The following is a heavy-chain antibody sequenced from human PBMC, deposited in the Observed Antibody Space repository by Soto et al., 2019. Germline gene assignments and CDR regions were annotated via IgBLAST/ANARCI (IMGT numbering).Heavy chain of an antibody. V-gene: IGHV3-15*01. D-gene: IGHD3-22*01. CDR2: IKSKTDGGTT. CDR1: GFIFSDAS. J-gene: IGHJ3*02. CDR3: TTDSEGITMIVVVGPPLGAFDI. Sequence: GGSLRLSCAASGFIFSDASFHWVRQASGKGPEWVGRIKSKTDGGTTDYAAPVKGRFTISRDDSKNTLYLQMNSLKTEDTAVYYCTTDSEGITMIVVVGPPLGAFDIWGQGTMVTVSS.